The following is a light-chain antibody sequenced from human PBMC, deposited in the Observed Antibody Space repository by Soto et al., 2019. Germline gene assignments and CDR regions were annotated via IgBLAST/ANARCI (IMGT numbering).Light chain of an antibody. CDR2: GAS. CDR1: QSVSSSY. J-gene: IGKJ4*01. Sequence: EIVLTQSPGTLSLSPGERATLSFRASQSVSSSYLAWYQQKPGQAPRLLIYGASSRATGIPDRFSGSGSGTDFTLTISRLEPEDFAVYYCQQYGSSPPALTFGGGTKVEIK. V-gene: IGKV3-20*01. CDR3: QQYGSSPPALT.